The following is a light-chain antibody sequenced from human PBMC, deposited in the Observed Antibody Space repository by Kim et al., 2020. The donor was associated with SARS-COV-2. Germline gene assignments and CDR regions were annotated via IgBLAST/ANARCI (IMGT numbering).Light chain of an antibody. Sequence: SYELTQPPSVSVSPGQTASITCSGDKLADKYACWYQQKPGQSPVLVIYQDSKRPSGIPELFSGSNSGNTATLTISGTQAMDEADYYCQAWNSSTVVFGGGTQLTVL. CDR3: QAWNSSTVV. J-gene: IGLJ2*01. CDR2: QDS. CDR1: KLADKY. V-gene: IGLV3-1*01.